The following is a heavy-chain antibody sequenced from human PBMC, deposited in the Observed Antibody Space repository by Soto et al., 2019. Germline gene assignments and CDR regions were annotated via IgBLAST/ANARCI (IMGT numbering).Heavy chain of an antibody. D-gene: IGHD1-1*01. V-gene: IGHV3-23*01. CDR1: GFTFSSYA. CDR3: GCYWNDRRLDY. Sequence: GGSLRLSCAASGFTFSSYAMSWVRQAPGKGLEWVSAISGSGGSTYYADSVKGRFTISRDNSKNTLYLQMNSRRAEDTAVYYCGCYWNDRRLDYWGQGTLVTVSS. J-gene: IGHJ4*02. CDR2: ISGSGGST.